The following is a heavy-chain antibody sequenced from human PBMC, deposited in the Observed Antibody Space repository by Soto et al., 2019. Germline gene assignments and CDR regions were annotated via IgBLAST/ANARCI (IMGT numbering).Heavy chain of an antibody. Sequence: PSETLSLTCTVSGGSISSYYWSWIRQPPGKGLEWIGYIYYSGSTNYNPSLKSRVTISVDTSKNQFSLKLSSVTAADTAVYYCARCHSNYVYYYYYGMDVWGQGTTVTVSS. J-gene: IGHJ6*02. V-gene: IGHV4-59*01. CDR3: ARCHSNYVYYYYYGMDV. CDR2: IYYSGST. CDR1: GGSISSYY. D-gene: IGHD4-4*01.